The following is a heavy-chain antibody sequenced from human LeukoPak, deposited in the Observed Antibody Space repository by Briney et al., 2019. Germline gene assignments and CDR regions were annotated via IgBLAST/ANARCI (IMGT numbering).Heavy chain of an antibody. V-gene: IGHV4-59*01. CDR3: SRGVRRDGYNC. CDR1: GGSISSYY. D-gene: IGHD5-24*01. CDR2: IHCSGTT. J-gene: IGHJ4*02. Sequence: PSETLSLTCTVSGGSISSYYWSWLRQPPDKGLEWIGYIHCSGTTKYNPSLKSRVTISIDTSKNQFSLKLSSVTAADTAVYYCSRGVRRDGYNCWGQGTLVTVSS.